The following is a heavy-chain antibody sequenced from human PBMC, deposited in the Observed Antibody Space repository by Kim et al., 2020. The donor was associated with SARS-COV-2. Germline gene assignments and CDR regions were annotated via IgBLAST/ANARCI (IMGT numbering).Heavy chain of an antibody. CDR3: ARDVREMVRGVIITWYGMDV. CDR2: IYSGGST. CDR1: GFTVSSNY. V-gene: IGHV3-53*04. J-gene: IGHJ6*02. D-gene: IGHD3-10*01. Sequence: GGSLRLSCAASGFTVSSNYMSWVRQAPGKGLEWVSVIYSGGSTYYADSVKGRFTISRHNSKNTLYLQMNSLRAEDTAVYYCARDVREMVRGVIITWYGMDVWGQGTTVTVSS.